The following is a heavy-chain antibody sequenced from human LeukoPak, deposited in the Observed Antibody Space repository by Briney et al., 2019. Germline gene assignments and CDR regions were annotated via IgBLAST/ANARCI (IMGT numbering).Heavy chain of an antibody. CDR1: GFTFSSYG. CDR2: IRYDGSNK. CDR3: AKGPPYYDFWSGYYTGIAQIDY. V-gene: IGHV3-30*02. J-gene: IGHJ4*02. D-gene: IGHD3-3*01. Sequence: GGSLRLSCAESGFTFSSYGMHWVRQAPGKGLEWVAFIRYDGSNKYYADSVKGRFTISRDNSKNTLYLQMNSLRAEDTAVYYCAKGPPYYDFWSGYYTGIAQIDYWGQGTLVTVSS.